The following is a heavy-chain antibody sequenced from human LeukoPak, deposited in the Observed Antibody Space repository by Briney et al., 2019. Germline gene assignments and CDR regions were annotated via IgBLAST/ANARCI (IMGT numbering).Heavy chain of an antibody. D-gene: IGHD3-9*01. CDR2: ISYSGST. CDR3: ARQGYDILTGYIDAFDI. CDR1: GGSISSYY. J-gene: IGHJ3*02. V-gene: IGHV4-59*08. Sequence: ASETLSLTCTVSGGSISSYYWSWIRQPPGKGLEWIGYISYSGSTNYNPSLKIRVTISIDTSKNQFSLKLRSVTAADTAIYYCARQGYDILTGYIDAFDIWGQGTMVTVSS.